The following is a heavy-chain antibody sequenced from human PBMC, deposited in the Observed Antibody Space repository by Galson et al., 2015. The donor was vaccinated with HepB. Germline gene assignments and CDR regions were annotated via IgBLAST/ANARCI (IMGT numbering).Heavy chain of an antibody. J-gene: IGHJ4*02. Sequence: SLRLSCAASGFTFNIYGMHWVRQAPGKGLEWVAVIWSDGTNEYYADSVKGRFSISRDNSKNTLYLQMNRLRAEDTAQYYCAREGYSLYSSSWLDYWGQGTLVTVSS. D-gene: IGHD6-13*01. CDR1: GFTFNIYG. CDR3: AREGYSLYSSSWLDY. CDR2: IWSDGTNE. V-gene: IGHV3-33*01.